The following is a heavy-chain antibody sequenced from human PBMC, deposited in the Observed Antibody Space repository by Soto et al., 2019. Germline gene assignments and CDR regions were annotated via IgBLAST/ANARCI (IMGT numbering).Heavy chain of an antibody. Sequence: PSQTLSLTCTVSGGSISRRGYYWRWIRQHPGKGLEWIGYIYYSGSTYYNPSLKSRVTISVDTSKNQFSLKLSSVTAADTAVYYCARGPVGLYGDLTGGYFDYWGQGTLVTVSS. CDR3: ARGPVGLYGDLTGGYFDY. CDR1: GGSISRRGYY. V-gene: IGHV4-31*03. CDR2: IYYSGST. D-gene: IGHD4-17*01. J-gene: IGHJ4*02.